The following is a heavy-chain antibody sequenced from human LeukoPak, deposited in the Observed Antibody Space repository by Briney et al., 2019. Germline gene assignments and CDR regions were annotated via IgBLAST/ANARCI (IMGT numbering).Heavy chain of an antibody. D-gene: IGHD2-21*01. J-gene: IGHJ4*02. CDR3: AKAPVTTCRGAYCYPFDY. V-gene: IGHV3-23*01. CDR1: GFTLSSYA. Sequence: GGSLRLSCAASGFTLSSYAMSWVRQAPGKGLERVSANSGNTYHADSVKGRFTISSDSSKNTLFLQMNRLRPEDAAVYYCAKAPVTTCRGAYCYPFDYWGQGTLVTVSS. CDR2: NSGNT.